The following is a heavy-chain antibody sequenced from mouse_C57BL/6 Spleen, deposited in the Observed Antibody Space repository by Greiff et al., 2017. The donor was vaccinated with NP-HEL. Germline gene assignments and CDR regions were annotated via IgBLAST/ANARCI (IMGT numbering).Heavy chain of an antibody. J-gene: IGHJ2*01. CDR2: INPNNGGT. V-gene: IGHV1-26*01. Sequence: EVQLQQSGPELVKPGASVKISCKASGYTFTDYYMNWVKQSHGKSLEWIGDINPNNGGTSYNQKFKGKATLTVDKSASTAYMGHRSLTSEDSAVYYCARDLGYWGQGTTLTVSS. CDR1: GYTFTDYY. CDR3: ARDLGY. D-gene: IGHD3-3*01.